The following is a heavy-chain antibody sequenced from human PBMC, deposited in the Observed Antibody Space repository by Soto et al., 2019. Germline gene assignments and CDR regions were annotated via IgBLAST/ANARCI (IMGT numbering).Heavy chain of an antibody. CDR2: IYYSGST. V-gene: IGHV4-59*01. J-gene: IGHJ4*02. D-gene: IGHD3-3*01. CDR3: ARGVADFWSGSSFDY. CDR1: GGSISSYY. Sequence: TLSLTCTVSGGSISSYYWSWIRQPPGKGLEWIGYIYYSGSTNYNPSLKSRVTISVDTSKNQFSLKLSSVTAADTAVYYCARGVADFWSGSSFDYWGQGTLVTVSS.